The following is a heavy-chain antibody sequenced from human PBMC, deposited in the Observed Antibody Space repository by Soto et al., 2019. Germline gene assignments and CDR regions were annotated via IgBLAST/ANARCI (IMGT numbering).Heavy chain of an antibody. Sequence: EVHLVESGGGLVQPGGSLSLSCAASGFTVSSAYMAWVRQAPGKGLEWVSSIYTAGNTYYADSVKGRFTISRDGSENTLYLQMNSLRAEDTAVYYCARCGGSENYCYFFDYWGRGTLIPVSS. CDR3: ARCGGSENYCYFFDY. V-gene: IGHV3-66*01. D-gene: IGHD3-10*01. J-gene: IGHJ4*02. CDR2: IYTAGNT. CDR1: GFTVSSAY.